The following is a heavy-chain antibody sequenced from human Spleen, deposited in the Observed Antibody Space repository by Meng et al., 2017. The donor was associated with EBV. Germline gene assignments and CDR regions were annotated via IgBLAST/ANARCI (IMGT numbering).Heavy chain of an antibody. D-gene: IGHD1-26*01. J-gene: IGHJ4*02. V-gene: IGHV1-46*01. Sequence: QVQLVHSGADMKKPGASVKVSCKASGYTFISYGINCVRQASGQGLEWVGIVYPSDGRTTYAQNFRGRVTMTRDTSTTTVYMELSSLRSEDTAVYFCAREVGGASLDYWGQGTLVTVSS. CDR3: AREVGGASLDY. CDR1: GYTFISYG. CDR2: VYPSDGRT.